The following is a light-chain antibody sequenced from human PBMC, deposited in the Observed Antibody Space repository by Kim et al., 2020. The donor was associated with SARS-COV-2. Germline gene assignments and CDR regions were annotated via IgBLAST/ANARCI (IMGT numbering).Light chain of an antibody. CDR2: AAS. J-gene: IGKJ5*01. Sequence: SASAGDRVTITCRASQDISSYFAWYQHKPGKAPKLLIYAASTLHSGVPSRFSGSGSGTDFTLTISSLQPEDFATYYCQQLNTYPTTFGQGTRLEIK. CDR1: QDISSY. V-gene: IGKV1-9*01. CDR3: QQLNTYPTT.